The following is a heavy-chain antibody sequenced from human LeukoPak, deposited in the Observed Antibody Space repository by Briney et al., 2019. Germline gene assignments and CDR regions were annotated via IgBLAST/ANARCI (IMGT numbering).Heavy chain of an antibody. V-gene: IGHV1-8*02. Sequence: ASVKVSCKASGYTFTGYYMHWVRQATGQGLEWMGWMNPNSGNTGYAQKFQGRVTMTRNTSISTAYMELSSLRSEDTAVYYCARGDYGDYDSMDGDAFDIWGQGTMVTVSS. J-gene: IGHJ3*02. D-gene: IGHD4-17*01. CDR1: GYTFTGYY. CDR2: MNPNSGNT. CDR3: ARGDYGDYDSMDGDAFDI.